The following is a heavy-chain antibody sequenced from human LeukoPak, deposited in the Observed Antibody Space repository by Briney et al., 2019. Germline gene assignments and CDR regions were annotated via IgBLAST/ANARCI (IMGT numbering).Heavy chain of an antibody. CDR3: ARGSDYGDLSDY. D-gene: IGHD4-17*01. Sequence: GGSLRLSCAASGFTFSSYNMNWVRQAPGKGLEWVSSISGSSSYIYYADPVKGRFTISRDNAKNSLYLQMNSLRAEDTAVYFCARGSDYGDLSDYWGQGTLVTVSS. V-gene: IGHV3-21*01. J-gene: IGHJ4*02. CDR1: GFTFSSYN. CDR2: ISGSSSYI.